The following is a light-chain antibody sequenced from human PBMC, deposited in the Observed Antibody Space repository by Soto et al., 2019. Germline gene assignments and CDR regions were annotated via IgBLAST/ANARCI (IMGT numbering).Light chain of an antibody. CDR1: QSVLYSSNNKNY. Sequence: DIVMTQSPDSLAVSLGERATINCKSSQSVLYSSNNKNYLAWYQQKPGQPPKLLIYWASTRESGVPDRFSGSGSGTDFTLPISSLQAEDVAVYYCQQYYSNAITFGGGTKVEIK. J-gene: IGKJ4*01. CDR2: WAS. V-gene: IGKV4-1*01. CDR3: QQYYSNAIT.